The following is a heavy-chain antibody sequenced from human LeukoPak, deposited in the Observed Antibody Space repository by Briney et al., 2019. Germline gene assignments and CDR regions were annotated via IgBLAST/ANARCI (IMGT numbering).Heavy chain of an antibody. CDR1: GYTFTGYY. D-gene: IGHD5-18*01. V-gene: IGHV1-2*02. J-gene: IGHJ6*03. Sequence: ASVKVSCKASGYTFTGYYMHWVRQAPGQGLEWMGWINPNSGGTNYAQKFQGRVTMTRDTSISTAYMELSSLRSEDTAVYYCARGAPTAMVHYYYYYMDVWGKGTTVTVSS. CDR3: ARGAPTAMVHYYYYYMDV. CDR2: INPNSGGT.